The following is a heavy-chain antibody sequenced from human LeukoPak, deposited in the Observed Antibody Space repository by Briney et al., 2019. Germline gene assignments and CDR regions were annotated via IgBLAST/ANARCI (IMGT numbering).Heavy chain of an antibody. J-gene: IGHJ4*02. V-gene: IGHV3-21*01. CDR2: ISSSSSYI. D-gene: IGHD5-18*01. Sequence: PGGSLRLSCAASGFTFSSYSMNWVRQAPGKGLEWVSSISSSSSYIYSADSVKSRFTISRDNSENTLYLQMNTLRPEDTAVYYCAKDQLIYSYGYGHFDYWGQGTLVTVSS. CDR1: GFTFSSYS. CDR3: AKDQLIYSYGYGHFDY.